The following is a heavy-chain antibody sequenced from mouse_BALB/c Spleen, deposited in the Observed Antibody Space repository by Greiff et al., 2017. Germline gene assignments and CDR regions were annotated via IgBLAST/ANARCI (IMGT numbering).Heavy chain of an antibody. V-gene: IGHV1-84*02. CDR3: ARRGIYGNYVDYAMDY. CDR2: IYPGSGNT. CDR1: GYTFTDYY. D-gene: IGHD2-1*01. J-gene: IGHJ4*01. Sequence: QVQLQQSGPELVKPGASVKISCKASGYTFTDYYINWVKQKPGQGLEWIGWIYPGSGNTKYNEKFKGKATLTVDTSSSTAYMQLSSLTSEDTDVYFCARRGIYGNYVDYAMDYWGQGTSVTVSS.